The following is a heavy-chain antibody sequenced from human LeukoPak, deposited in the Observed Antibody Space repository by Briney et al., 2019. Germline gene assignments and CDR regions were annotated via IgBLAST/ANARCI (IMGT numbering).Heavy chain of an antibody. CDR1: GYTITSYC. D-gene: IGHD5-18*01. V-gene: IGHV1-46*03. J-gene: IGHJ4*02. CDR3: VSDYTAMFTGCYY. Sequence: ASVKVSCKASGYTITSYCVHWVRQAPGQGLEWMGVIRPDSSAQSFQGRVTLTRDTSTSTVYMELSSLRSEDSAIYYCVSDYTAMFTGCYYWGQGTPVTVSS. CDR2: IRPD.